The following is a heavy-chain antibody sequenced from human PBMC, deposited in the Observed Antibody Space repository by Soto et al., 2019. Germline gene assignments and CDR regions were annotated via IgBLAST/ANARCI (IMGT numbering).Heavy chain of an antibody. J-gene: IGHJ6*02. D-gene: IGHD2-15*01. CDR1: GFTFSSYA. V-gene: IGHV3-23*01. CDR2: ISGSGGST. Sequence: PGGSLRLSCAASGFTFSSYAMSWVRQAPGKGLEWVSAISGSGGSTYYADSVKGRFTISRDNSKNTLYLQMNSLRAEDTAVYYCAKDQPLAGPAYCSGGSCYYYYGMDVWGQGTTVTVSS. CDR3: AKDQPLAGPAYCSGGSCYYYYGMDV.